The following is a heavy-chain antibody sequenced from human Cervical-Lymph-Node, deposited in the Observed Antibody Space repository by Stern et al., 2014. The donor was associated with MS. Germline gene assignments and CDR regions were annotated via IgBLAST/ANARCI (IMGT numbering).Heavy chain of an antibody. D-gene: IGHD4-17*01. V-gene: IGHV5-51*01. CDR1: GYSFTANW. Sequence: EVQLVQSGAEVKKPGESLKISCKGSGYSFTANWIAWVRQMPGKGLEWMGIIYPGDSDTRYRPSFQGPVTISADKSISTAYLQWSSLKATDTAMYYCARDYGDYAFDYWGQGTLVTVSS. CDR3: ARDYGDYAFDY. CDR2: IYPGDSDT. J-gene: IGHJ4*02.